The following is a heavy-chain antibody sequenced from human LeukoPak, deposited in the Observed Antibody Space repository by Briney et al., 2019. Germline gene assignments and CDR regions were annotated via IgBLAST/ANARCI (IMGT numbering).Heavy chain of an antibody. D-gene: IGHD2-2*01. CDR2: ISSSGSTI. CDR3: ARAPQDPYCSSTSCYDNYYGMDV. J-gene: IGHJ6*04. V-gene: IGHV3-48*03. Sequence: GGSLRLSCAASGFTFSSYEMNWVRQAPGKGLERVSSISSSGSTIYYADSAKGRFTISRDNAKNSLYLQMNSLRAEDTAVYYCARAPQDPYCSSTSCYDNYYGMDVWGKGTTVTVSS. CDR1: GFTFSSYE.